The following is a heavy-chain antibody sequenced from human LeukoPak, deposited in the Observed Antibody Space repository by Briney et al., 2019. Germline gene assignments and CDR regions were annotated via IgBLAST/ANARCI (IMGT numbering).Heavy chain of an antibody. D-gene: IGHD5-12*01. J-gene: IGHJ3*02. CDR2: ISSSGSTI. V-gene: IGHV3-48*03. CDR3: AREIRPWDIVATIQVGAFDI. Sequence: PGGSLRLSRAASGFTFSSYEMNWVRQAPGKGLEWVSYISSSGSTIYYADSVKGRFTISRDNAKNSLYLQMNSLRAEDRAVYYCAREIRPWDIVATIQVGAFDIWGQGTMVTVSS. CDR1: GFTFSSYE.